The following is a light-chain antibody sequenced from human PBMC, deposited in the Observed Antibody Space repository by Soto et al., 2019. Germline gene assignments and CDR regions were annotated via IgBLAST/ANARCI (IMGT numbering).Light chain of an antibody. CDR3: QVWDSSSDHLYV. Sequence: SYELTQPPSVSVAPGKTARITCGGNNIGSKSVHWYQQKPGQAPVLVIYYYSDRPSGIPERFSGSNSGNTATLTISRVEAGDEADYYCQVWDSSSDHLYVFGTGTKLTVL. J-gene: IGLJ1*01. CDR1: NIGSKS. V-gene: IGLV3-21*04. CDR2: YYS.